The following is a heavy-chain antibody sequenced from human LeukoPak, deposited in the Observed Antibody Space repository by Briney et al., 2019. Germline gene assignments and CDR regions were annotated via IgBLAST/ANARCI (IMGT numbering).Heavy chain of an antibody. CDR2: INPNSGGT. V-gene: IGHV1-2*04. CDR3: AREGMYSSGYDY. J-gene: IGHJ4*02. CDR1: GYTFTGYY. D-gene: IGHD6-19*01. Sequence: ASVKVSCKASGYTFTGYYMHWVRQAPGQGLEWMGWINPNSGGTNYAQKFQGWVTMTRDTSISTAYMELSRLRSDDTAVYYCAREGMYSSGYDYWGQGTLVTVSS.